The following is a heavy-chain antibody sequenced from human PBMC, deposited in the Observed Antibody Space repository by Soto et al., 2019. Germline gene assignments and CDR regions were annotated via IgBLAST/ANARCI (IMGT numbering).Heavy chain of an antibody. J-gene: IGHJ6*02. Sequence: GSVRLSCAASGFTFSSYAMHWVRQAPGKGLEWVAVISYDGSNKYYADSVKGRFTISRDNSKNTLYLQMNSLRAEDTAVYYCARVVVGRRGSGWYYYGMDVWGQGTTVTVSS. CDR3: ARVVVGRRGSGWYYYGMDV. D-gene: IGHD6-19*01. CDR2: ISYDGSNK. CDR1: GFTFSSYA. V-gene: IGHV3-30-3*01.